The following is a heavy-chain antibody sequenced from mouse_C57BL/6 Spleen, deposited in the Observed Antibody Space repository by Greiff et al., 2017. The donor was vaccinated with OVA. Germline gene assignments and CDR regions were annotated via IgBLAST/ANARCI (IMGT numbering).Heavy chain of an antibody. Sequence: QVQLQQPGAELVRPGSSVKLSCKASGYTFTSYWMDWVKQRPGQGLEWIGNIYPSDSETHYNQKFKDKATLTVDKSSSTAYMQLSSLTSEDSAVYYCARSQLRFYAMDYWGQGTSVTVSS. D-gene: IGHD3-2*02. J-gene: IGHJ4*01. CDR3: ARSQLRFYAMDY. CDR2: IYPSDSET. V-gene: IGHV1-61*01. CDR1: GYTFTSYW.